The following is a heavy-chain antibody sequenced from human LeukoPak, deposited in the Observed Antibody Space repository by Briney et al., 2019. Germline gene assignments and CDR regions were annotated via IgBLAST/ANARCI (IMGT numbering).Heavy chain of an antibody. CDR2: INPNTGDT. V-gene: IGHV1-2*02. CDR3: ARDERCSGTSCYSSFDY. D-gene: IGHD2-15*01. CDR1: GYTFTGYY. Sequence: ASVKVSCKASGYTFTGYYMHWVRQAPGQGLEWMGWINPNTGDTNYAQKFHGRVTMTRDTSISTAHMELSRLRSDDTAVYYCARDERCSGTSCYSSFDYWGQGTLVTVSS. J-gene: IGHJ4*02.